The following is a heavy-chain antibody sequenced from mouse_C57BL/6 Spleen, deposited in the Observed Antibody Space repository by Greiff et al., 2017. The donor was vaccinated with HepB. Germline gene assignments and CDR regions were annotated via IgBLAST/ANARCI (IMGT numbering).Heavy chain of an antibody. CDR1: GYAFSSYW. J-gene: IGHJ4*01. CDR2: IYPGDGDT. CDR3: ARSVYYSNAMDY. Sequence: VQRVESGAELVKPGASVKISCKASGYAFSSYWMNWVKQRPGKGLEWIGQIYPGDGDTNYNGKFKGKATLTADKSSSTAYMQLSSLTSEDSAVYFCARSVYYSNAMDYWGQGTSVTVSS. V-gene: IGHV1-80*01. D-gene: IGHD2-5*01.